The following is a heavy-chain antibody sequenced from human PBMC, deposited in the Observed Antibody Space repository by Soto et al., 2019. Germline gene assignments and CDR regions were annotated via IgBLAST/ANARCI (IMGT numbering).Heavy chain of an antibody. CDR2: IIPIFGTA. CDR3: GIASAHYYYGMDV. Sequence: SVKVSCKASGGTFSSYAISWVRQAPGQGLEWMGGIIPIFGTANYAQKFQGRVTITADESTSTAYMELSSLRSEDTAVYYCGIASAHYYYGMDVWGQGTTVTVSS. CDR1: GGTFSSYA. J-gene: IGHJ6*02. D-gene: IGHD3-3*01. V-gene: IGHV1-69*13.